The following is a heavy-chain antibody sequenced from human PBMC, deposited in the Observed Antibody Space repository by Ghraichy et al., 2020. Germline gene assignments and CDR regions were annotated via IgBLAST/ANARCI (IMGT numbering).Heavy chain of an antibody. Sequence: ESLNISCTVSGGSISSSSYYWGWIRQPPGKGLEWIGSIYYSGSTYYNPSLKSRVTISVDTSKNQFSLKLSSVTAADTAVYYCARVPGYCSGGSCYSVWFDPWGQGTLVTVSS. D-gene: IGHD2-15*01. V-gene: IGHV4-39*01. CDR3: ARVPGYCSGGSCYSVWFDP. CDR1: GGSISSSSYY. CDR2: IYYSGST. J-gene: IGHJ5*02.